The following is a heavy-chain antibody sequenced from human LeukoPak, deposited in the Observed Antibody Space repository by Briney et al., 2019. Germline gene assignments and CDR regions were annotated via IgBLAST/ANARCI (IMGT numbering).Heavy chain of an antibody. D-gene: IGHD6-13*01. CDR1: GFTFSSYA. CDR3: AKVVRQPRARYYYYYYMDV. CDR2: SGSGGST. J-gene: IGHJ6*03. Sequence: GGSLRLSCAASGFTFSSYAMSWVRQAPGKGLEWVSASGSGGSTYYADSVKGRFTISRDNSKNTLYLQMNSLRAEDTAVYYCAKVVRQPRARYYYYYYMDVWGKGTTVTISS. V-gene: IGHV3-23*01.